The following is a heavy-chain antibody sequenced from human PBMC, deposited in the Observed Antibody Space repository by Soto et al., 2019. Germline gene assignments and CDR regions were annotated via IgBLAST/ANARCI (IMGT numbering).Heavy chain of an antibody. D-gene: IGHD2-2*01. CDR2: IIPIFRPA. V-gene: IGHV1-69*01. J-gene: IGHJ6*02. CDR3: ARDRGSSTSCYRVSGYYYYGMDV. CDR1: GGTFSSYA. Sequence: QVQLVQSGAEVKKPGSSVKVSCKASGGTFSSYAISWVRQAPGQGLEWMGGIIPIFRPANYAQKFQGRVTITADASTSTDYMELSSLRCEDRAVYYCARDRGSSTSCYRVSGYYYYGMDVWGQGTTVTVSS.